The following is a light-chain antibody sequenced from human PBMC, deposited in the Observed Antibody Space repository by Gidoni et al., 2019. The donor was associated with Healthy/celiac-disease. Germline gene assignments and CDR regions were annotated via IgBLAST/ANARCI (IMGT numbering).Light chain of an antibody. Sequence: DIQLTQSPSFLSASVGDRVTITCRASQGIISYLAWYQQKPGKAPKLLIYAASTLQSGVPSRFRGSGSGTEFTLTISSLQPEEFETYYCQQLNSYPFFGPGTKVDIK. CDR3: QQLNSYPF. CDR2: AAS. J-gene: IGKJ3*01. CDR1: QGIISY. V-gene: IGKV1-9*01.